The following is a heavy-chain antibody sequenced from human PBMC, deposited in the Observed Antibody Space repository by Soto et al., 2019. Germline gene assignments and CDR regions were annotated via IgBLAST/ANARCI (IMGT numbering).Heavy chain of an antibody. CDR1: GFSLSTSGVG. CDR3: AHRRGLRYFDWPGTLDY. V-gene: IGHV2-5*02. CDR2: IYWDDDK. Sequence: SGPTLVNPTQTLALTCTFSGFSLSTSGVGVGWIRQPPGKALEWLALIYWDDDKRYSPSLKSRLTITKDTSKNQVVLTMTNMDPVDTATYYCAHRRGLRYFDWPGTLDYWGQGTLVTVSS. J-gene: IGHJ4*02. D-gene: IGHD3-9*01.